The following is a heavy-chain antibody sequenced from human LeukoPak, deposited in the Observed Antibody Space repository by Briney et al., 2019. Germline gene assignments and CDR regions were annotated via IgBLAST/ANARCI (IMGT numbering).Heavy chain of an antibody. J-gene: IGHJ3*02. CDR3: ARPYYDSSGYHDAFDI. V-gene: IGHV4-34*01. Sequence: SETLSLTCAVYGGSFSGYYWSWIRQPPGKGLEWIGEINHSGSTNYNPSLKSRVTISVDTSKNKFSLKLSSVTAADTAVYYCARPYYDSSGYHDAFDIWGQGTMVTVSS. CDR2: INHSGST. CDR1: GGSFSGYY. D-gene: IGHD3-22*01.